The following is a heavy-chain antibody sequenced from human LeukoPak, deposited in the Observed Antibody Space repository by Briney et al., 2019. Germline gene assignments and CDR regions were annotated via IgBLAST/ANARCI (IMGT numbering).Heavy chain of an antibody. V-gene: IGHV4-61*02. Sequence: PSQTLSLTCTVSGGSISSGSYYWSWIRQPAGKGLEWIGRIYTSGSTNYNPSLKSRVTISVDTSKNQFSLKLSSVTAADTAVYYCARATDSSGWYSPFHYYYMDVWGKGTTVTVSS. CDR3: ARATDSSGWYSPFHYYYMDV. CDR1: GGSISSGSYY. CDR2: IYTSGST. D-gene: IGHD6-19*01. J-gene: IGHJ6*03.